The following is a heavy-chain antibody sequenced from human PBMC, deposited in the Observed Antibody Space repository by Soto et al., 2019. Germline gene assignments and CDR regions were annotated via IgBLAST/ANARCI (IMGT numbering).Heavy chain of an antibody. V-gene: IGHV1-24*01. CDR3: AIEVVRSNQFDL. CDR2: YDLEKGET. D-gene: IGHD2-8*01. J-gene: IGHJ5*02. CDR1: GYSLTELS. Sequence: ASVKVSCKVSGYSLTELSIHWVRQAPGEGLEWMGGYDLEKGETIYAQKFQGRVTMTEDSPADTPYMQLRSLRSEDTAVYYCAIEVVRSNQFDLWGQGTMVTAPQ.